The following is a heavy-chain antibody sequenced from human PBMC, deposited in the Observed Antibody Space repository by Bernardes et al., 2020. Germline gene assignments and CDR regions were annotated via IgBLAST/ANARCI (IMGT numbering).Heavy chain of an antibody. D-gene: IGHD4-4*01. J-gene: IGHJ6*03. CDR2: IYWDDDK. CDR3: VHYRRDPKHYYYMDV. CDR1: GFSLSTSGEG. V-gene: IGHV2-5*02. Sequence: SGPTLVKPTQTLTLTCTFSGFSLSTSGEGVGWIRQPPGKALEWLALIYWDDDKRYSPSLESRLTITKDTSKNQVVLTMTNMDPVDTAAYYCVHYRRDPKHYYYMDVWGKGTTVTVSS.